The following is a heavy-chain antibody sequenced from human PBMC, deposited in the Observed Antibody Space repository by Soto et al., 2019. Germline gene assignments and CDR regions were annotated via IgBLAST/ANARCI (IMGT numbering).Heavy chain of an antibody. V-gene: IGHV4-59*01. CDR1: GASLSGYY. D-gene: IGHD3-9*01. CDR3: ARVDWGSFDY. CDR2: IFYTGST. Sequence: PSETLSLTCTVSGASLSGYYWAWIRQPPGKGLDWIGNIFYTGSTDYNPSLKSRITMSLDTSRSHFSLKIRSVTTADTAVYYCARVDWGSFDYWGQGTLVTVSS. J-gene: IGHJ4*02.